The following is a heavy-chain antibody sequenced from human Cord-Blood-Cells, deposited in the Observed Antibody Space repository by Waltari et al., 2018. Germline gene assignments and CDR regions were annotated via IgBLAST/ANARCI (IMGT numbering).Heavy chain of an antibody. CDR3: ASWKRGYCSSTSCYYFDY. Sequence: QLQLQESGPGLVKPSETLSLTCPVSGGSISSSSYYWGWIRQPPGKGLEWIGSIYYSGSTYYNPSLKSRVTISVDTSKNQFSLKLSSVTAADTAVYYCASWKRGYCSSTSCYYFDYWGQGTLVTVSS. CDR1: GGSISSSSYY. V-gene: IGHV4-39*01. J-gene: IGHJ4*02. CDR2: IYYSGST. D-gene: IGHD2-2*01.